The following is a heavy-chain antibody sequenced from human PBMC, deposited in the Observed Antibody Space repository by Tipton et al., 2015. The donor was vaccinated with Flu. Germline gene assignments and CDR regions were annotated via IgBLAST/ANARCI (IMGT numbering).Heavy chain of an antibody. Sequence: TLSLTCSVSGGSVGSPYYWGWVRRPPGKGLEWIGNICPGSPYYNPSLRSRVTASVDTSKKTLSLTLDSLTAADTAVYYCVHAPNYYYFDQWGPGSLVTVSS. CDR2: ICPGSP. J-gene: IGHJ4*02. CDR3: VHAPNYYYFDQ. CDR1: GGSVGSPYY. D-gene: IGHD1-7*01. V-gene: IGHV4-38-2*01.